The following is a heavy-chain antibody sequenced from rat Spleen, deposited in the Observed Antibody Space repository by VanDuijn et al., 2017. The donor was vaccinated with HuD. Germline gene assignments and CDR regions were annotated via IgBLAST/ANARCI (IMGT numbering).Heavy chain of an antibody. D-gene: IGHD5-1*01. V-gene: IGHV2-6*01. Sequence: QVQLKESGPGLVQPSQTLSLTCTVSGLSLSSKSVSWIRQPPGKGLEWIAAISSGGNTYYNSALKSRLSISRDISKSQVFLKMNSLQTEDTAMYFCARGWERFAYWGQGSLVTVSS. J-gene: IGHJ3*01. CDR2: ISSGGNT. CDR1: GLSLSSKS. CDR3: ARGWERFAY.